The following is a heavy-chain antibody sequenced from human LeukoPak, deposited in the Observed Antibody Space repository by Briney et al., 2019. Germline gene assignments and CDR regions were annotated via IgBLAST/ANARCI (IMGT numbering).Heavy chain of an antibody. V-gene: IGHV3-23*01. CDR1: GFTFTNYA. J-gene: IGHJ4*02. CDR2: ISESGGST. CDR3: AKTSGGNY. D-gene: IGHD4-23*01. Sequence: GGSLRLSCAASGFTFTNYAKNWVRRAPGKGLEWVSGISESGGSTYYADSVKGRFTISRDNSRDTVYLQMNSLRVEDTAVYYCAKTSGGNYWGQGTLVTVSS.